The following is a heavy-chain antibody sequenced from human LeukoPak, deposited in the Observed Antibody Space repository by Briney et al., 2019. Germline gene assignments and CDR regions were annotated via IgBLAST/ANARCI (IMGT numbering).Heavy chain of an antibody. Sequence: GGSLRLSCAAPGFTFSSYWMSWVRQAPGKGLEGVANIKQEGSEKYYVDSVKGRFTISRDNAKNSLYLQMNSLRAEDTAVYYCARGADCSSTSCPQGNDYWGQGTLVTVSS. CDR2: IKQEGSEK. D-gene: IGHD2-2*01. CDR1: GFTFSSYW. V-gene: IGHV3-7*03. CDR3: ARGADCSSTSCPQGNDY. J-gene: IGHJ4*02.